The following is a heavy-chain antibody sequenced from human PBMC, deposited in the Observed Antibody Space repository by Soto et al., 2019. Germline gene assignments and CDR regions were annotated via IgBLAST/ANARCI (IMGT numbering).Heavy chain of an antibody. CDR2: IYSDGRT. D-gene: IGHD6-13*01. Sequence: GGSLRLSCAASGFTVSSNYMSWVRQAPGKGPEWVSIIYSDGRTYYADSVKGRFTISRDNSKNTLYLQMNSLRAEDTAVYYCARDLRSGSSWGYYYYYFALDVWGQGTTVTVSS. CDR3: ARDLRSGSSWGYYYYYFALDV. V-gene: IGHV3-53*01. J-gene: IGHJ6*02. CDR1: GFTVSSNY.